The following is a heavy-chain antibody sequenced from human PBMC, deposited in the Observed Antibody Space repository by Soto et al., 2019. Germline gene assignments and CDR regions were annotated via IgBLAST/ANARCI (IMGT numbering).Heavy chain of an antibody. Sequence: QITLKESGPTLVKPTQTLTLTCTFSGFSLSTSGVGVGWIRQPPGKALEWLALISWDDDKRYSPSLKSRLTLTNDTSKHQVGLTMTNMDHVDTATYYCAHLGTGIDAFDIWGQGTMVTVSS. J-gene: IGHJ3*02. CDR3: AHLGTGIDAFDI. CDR1: GFSLSTSGVG. D-gene: IGHD3-9*01. CDR2: ISWDDDK. V-gene: IGHV2-5*02.